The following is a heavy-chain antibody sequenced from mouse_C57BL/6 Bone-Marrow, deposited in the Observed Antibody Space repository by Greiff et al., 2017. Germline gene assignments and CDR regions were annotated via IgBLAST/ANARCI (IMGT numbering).Heavy chain of an antibody. CDR1: GYTFTGYW. V-gene: IGHV1-9*01. CDR3: ASPSYYGNYFYAMDY. J-gene: IGHJ4*01. Sequence: QVQLQQSGAELMKPGASVKLSCKATGYTFTGYWIEWVKQRPGHGLEWIGEILPGSGSTNYNEKFKGKATFTADTSSNTAYMQLSSLTTEDSAIYYCASPSYYGNYFYAMDYWGQGTSVTVSS. D-gene: IGHD2-1*01. CDR2: ILPGSGST.